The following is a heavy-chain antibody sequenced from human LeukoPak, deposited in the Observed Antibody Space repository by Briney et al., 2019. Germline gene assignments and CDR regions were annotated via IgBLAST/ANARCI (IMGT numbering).Heavy chain of an antibody. D-gene: IGHD3-22*01. V-gene: IGHV3-21*01. J-gene: IGHJ3*02. CDR1: GFTFIAYS. CDR2: ISSSSAYI. Sequence: TGRYLRLSCAATGFTFIAYSMSSVRHSPRNGLGWVSSISSSSAYIYYADSVEGRFTVSRDNAKNSLYLQMNSLRAEDTAVYYCARENFYDSSGYDAFDIWGQGTMVTVSS. CDR3: ARENFYDSSGYDAFDI.